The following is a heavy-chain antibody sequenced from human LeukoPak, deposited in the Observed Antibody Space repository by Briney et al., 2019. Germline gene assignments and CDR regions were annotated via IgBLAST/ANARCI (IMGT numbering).Heavy chain of an antibody. V-gene: IGHV3-23*01. CDR1: GLTFSSYA. Sequence: PGGSLRFSCAASGLTFSSYAMSWVRQAPGKGLEWVSAISGSSGHTYYADSVKGRFTIFRDNSKNTLYLQMNSLRAEDTAVYYCAKVGFSEMEWLLYSDHWGQGTLVTVSS. CDR2: ISGSSGHT. J-gene: IGHJ4*02. CDR3: AKVGFSEMEWLLYSDH. D-gene: IGHD3-3*01.